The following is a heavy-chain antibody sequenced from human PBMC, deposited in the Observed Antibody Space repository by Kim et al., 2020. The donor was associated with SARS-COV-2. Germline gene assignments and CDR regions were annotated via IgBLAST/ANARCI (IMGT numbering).Heavy chain of an antibody. CDR1: GGSFSGYY. V-gene: IGHV4-34*01. CDR2: INHSGST. J-gene: IGHJ5*02. D-gene: IGHD3-10*01. Sequence: SETLSLTCAVYGGSFSGYYWSWIRQPPGKGLEWIGEINHSGSTNYNPSLKSRVTISVDTSKNQFSLKLSSVTAADTAVYYCARGRFESQRQSKWFDPWGQGTLVTVSS. CDR3: ARGRFESQRQSKWFDP.